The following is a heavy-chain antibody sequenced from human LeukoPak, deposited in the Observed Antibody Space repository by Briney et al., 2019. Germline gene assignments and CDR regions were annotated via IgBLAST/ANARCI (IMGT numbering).Heavy chain of an antibody. CDR1: GFTFSSYG. Sequence: PGGSLRLSCAASGFTFSSYGMHWVRQAPGKGLEWVAAIWNDGTNTYYADSVKGRFTISRDNSKNTLYLQMNSLRAEDTAVYYCARDFCSGSSCYPDAFDIWGQGTMVTVSS. V-gene: IGHV3-33*01. CDR2: IWNDGTNT. J-gene: IGHJ3*02. CDR3: ARDFCSGSSCYPDAFDI. D-gene: IGHD2-15*01.